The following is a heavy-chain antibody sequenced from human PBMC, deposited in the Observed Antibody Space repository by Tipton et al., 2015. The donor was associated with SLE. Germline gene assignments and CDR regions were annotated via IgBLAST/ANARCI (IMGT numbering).Heavy chain of an antibody. CDR2: INHSGST. CDR1: GGSFSGYY. J-gene: IGHJ4*02. Sequence: TLSLTCAVYGGSFSGYYWSWIRQPPGKGLEWIGEINHSGSTNYNPSLRPRLTMSVDTSNNQFSLKLSSVTAADTAIYYCARGGFGGGQPFDSWGQGRLVTVSS. CDR3: ARGGFGGGQPFDS. V-gene: IGHV4-34*09. D-gene: IGHD3-16*01.